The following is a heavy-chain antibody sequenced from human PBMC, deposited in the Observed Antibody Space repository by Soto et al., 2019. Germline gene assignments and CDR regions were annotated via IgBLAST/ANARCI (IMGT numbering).Heavy chain of an antibody. V-gene: IGHV4-30-4*01. Sequence: PSETLSLTCTVSGGSISSGDYYWSCIRQPPGKGLEWIGYIYYSGSTYYNPSLKSRVTISVDTSKNQFSLKLSSVTAADTAVYYCARVGQNCGGDCYYYYYGMDVWGQGTTVTVSS. CDR1: GGSISSGDYY. CDR2: IYYSGST. J-gene: IGHJ6*02. D-gene: IGHD2-21*02. CDR3: ARVGQNCGGDCYYYYYGMDV.